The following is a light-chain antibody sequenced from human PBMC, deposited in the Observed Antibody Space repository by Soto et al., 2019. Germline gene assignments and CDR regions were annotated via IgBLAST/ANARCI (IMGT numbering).Light chain of an antibody. CDR3: MQAAQTPYT. CDR1: QSLLRNGFNS. CDR2: LGS. J-gene: IGKJ2*01. V-gene: IGKV2-28*01. Sequence: EIVMTQSPLSLPVTPGEPASISCRSSQSLLRNGFNSLDWYLQKPGQSPQLLIYLGSNRASGAXDXXSGSASGTHFTLRISRVEAEDVGLYYCMQAAQTPYTFGQGTKLEI.